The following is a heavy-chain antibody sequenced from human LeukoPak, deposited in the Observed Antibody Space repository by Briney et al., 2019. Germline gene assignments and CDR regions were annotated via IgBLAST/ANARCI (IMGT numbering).Heavy chain of an antibody. CDR3: AKASPYYYDSSGYPRD. CDR2: ISGSGGST. Sequence: GGSLRLSCAASGFTFSSYAMSWVRQAPGKGLEWVSAISGSGGSTYYADSVKGRFTISRDNSKNTLYLQMNSLRAEDTAVYYCAKASPYYYDSSGYPRDWGQGTLVTVSS. CDR1: GFTFSSYA. J-gene: IGHJ4*02. V-gene: IGHV3-23*01. D-gene: IGHD3-22*01.